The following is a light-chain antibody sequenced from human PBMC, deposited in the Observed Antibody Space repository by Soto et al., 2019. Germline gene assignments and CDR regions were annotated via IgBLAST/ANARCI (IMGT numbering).Light chain of an antibody. J-gene: IGKJ1*01. Sequence: DILMTQSPSSLSTSVGDRVTITCRASQRISTYLNWYQHKPGKGPNLLTWDASTFRSGVPSTFSGSGPGTDFTLTISTPQVDDAANYYCQQTYTPPPTFGQGPKVEIK. CDR2: DAS. CDR3: QQTYTPPPT. CDR1: QRISTY. V-gene: IGKV1-39*01.